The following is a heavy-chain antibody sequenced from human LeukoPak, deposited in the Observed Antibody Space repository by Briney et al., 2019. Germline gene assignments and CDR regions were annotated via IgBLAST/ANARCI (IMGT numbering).Heavy chain of an antibody. CDR1: GGSFSGYY. CDR2: INHSGST. V-gene: IGHV4-34*01. D-gene: IGHD1-26*01. CDR3: ARGAVVGATTKYYFDY. Sequence: SETLSLTCAVFGGSFSGYYWTWIRQPSGKGLEWSGEINHSGSTNNNPSLKSRVTISVDTSKNQFSLKLSSVTAADTAVYYCARGAVVGATTKYYFDYWGQGTLVTVSS. J-gene: IGHJ4*02.